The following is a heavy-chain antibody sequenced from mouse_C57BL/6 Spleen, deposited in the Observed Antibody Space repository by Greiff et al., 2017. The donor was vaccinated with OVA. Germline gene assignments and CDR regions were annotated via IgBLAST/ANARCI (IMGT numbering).Heavy chain of an antibody. V-gene: IGHV1-15*01. J-gene: IGHJ4*01. D-gene: IGHD1-1*01. CDR2: IDPETGGT. CDR1: GYTFTDYE. CDR3: TRDRGSPYAMDY. Sequence: VQLQQSGAELARPGASVTLSCKASGYTFTDYEMHWVKQTPVHGLEWIGAIDPETGGTAYNQKFKGKAILTADKSSSTAYMELRSLTSEDSAVYYCTRDRGSPYAMDYWGQGTSVTVSS.